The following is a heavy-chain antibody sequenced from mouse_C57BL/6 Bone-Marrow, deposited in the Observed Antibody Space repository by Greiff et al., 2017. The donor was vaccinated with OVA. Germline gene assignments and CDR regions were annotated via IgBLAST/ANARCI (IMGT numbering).Heavy chain of an antibody. CDR2: INPYNGGT. J-gene: IGHJ1*03. CDR1: GYTFTDYY. D-gene: IGHD1-1*01. CDR3: ARKYYGSSYFDV. V-gene: IGHV1-19*01. Sequence: VQLKQSGPVLVKPGASVKMSCKASGYTFTDYYMNWVKQSPGQSLEWIGVINPYNGGTSYNQKFKGKATLTVNKSSSTAYMELNSLTSEDSAVYYYARKYYGSSYFDVWGTGTTVTVSS.